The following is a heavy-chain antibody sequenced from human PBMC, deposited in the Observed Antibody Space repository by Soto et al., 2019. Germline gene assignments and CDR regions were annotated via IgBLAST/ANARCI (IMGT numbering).Heavy chain of an antibody. CDR1: GFSFSTNT. J-gene: IGHJ3*01. CDR3: AHYGGRGF. Sequence: EVQLVESGGGLVQPGGSLRLSCAASGFSFSTNTMDWVRQAPGKGLEWISYISSSSTTIDYADSVKGRFTISGDNANNSLYLQMNSLRAEDTAVYYWAHYGGRGFWGQGTVVTVSS. V-gene: IGHV3-48*01. D-gene: IGHD4-17*01. CDR2: ISSSSTTI.